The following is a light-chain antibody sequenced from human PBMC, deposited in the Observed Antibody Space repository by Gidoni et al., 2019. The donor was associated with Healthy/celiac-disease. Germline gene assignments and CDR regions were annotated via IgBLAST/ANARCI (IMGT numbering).Light chain of an antibody. J-gene: IGKJ2*01. CDR2: PAS. V-gene: IGKV1-6*01. CDR3: IQEYNYPRT. Sequence: MPDATSYMSSSVGDRVTIPCRAGQGIRNDLGLYQQKPGKAPKLLIYPASRLQSGVPPRCSGSGYGRDFTFTTISLKPEDFSTYHCIQEYNYPRTFGQGTKLEIK. CDR1: QGIRND.